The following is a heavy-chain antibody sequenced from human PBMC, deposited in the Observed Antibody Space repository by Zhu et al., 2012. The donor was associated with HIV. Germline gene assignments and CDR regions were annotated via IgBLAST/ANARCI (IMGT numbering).Heavy chain of an antibody. CDR3: ARGWGGGYCSGGSCYTLTHPHDHYFDY. D-gene: IGHD2-15*01. Sequence: QVQLQESGPGLVKPSETLSLTCTVSGGSISSYYWSWIRQPPGKGLEWIGYIYTSGSTNYNPSLKSRVTISVDTSKNQLSLKLSSVTAADTAVYYCARGWGGGYCSGGSCYTLTHPHDHYFDYWGQGTLVTVSS. CDR2: IYTSGST. CDR1: GGSISSYY. J-gene: IGHJ4*02. V-gene: IGHV4-4*09.